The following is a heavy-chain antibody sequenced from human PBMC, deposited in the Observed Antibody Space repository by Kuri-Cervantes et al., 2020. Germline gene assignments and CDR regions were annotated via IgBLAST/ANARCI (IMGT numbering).Heavy chain of an antibody. CDR1: GGSISSYY. CDR2: IYYSGST. D-gene: IGHD2-21*02. Sequence: ESLKISCTVSGGSISSYYWSWIRQPPGKGLEWIGYIYYSGSTNYNPSLKSRVTISVDTSKNQFSLKLSSVTAEDTAVYYCAREVDCGGDCFHLYNWFDPWGQGTLVTVSS. J-gene: IGHJ5*02. CDR3: AREVDCGGDCFHLYNWFDP. V-gene: IGHV4-59*01.